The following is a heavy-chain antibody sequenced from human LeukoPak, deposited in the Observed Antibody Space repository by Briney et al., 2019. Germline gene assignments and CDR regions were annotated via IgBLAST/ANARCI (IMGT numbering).Heavy chain of an antibody. CDR3: ARSRITTLRGVTASRGLDP. CDR1: GFSLSTTGMC. V-gene: IGHV2-70*11. Sequence: SGPALVKPTQTLTLTCTFSGFSLSTTGMCVSRIRQPPGKALEWLARIDWDDDKEYSTSLKTRLTISKDTSKNQVVLTMTNVDPVDTATYYCARSRITTLRGVTASRGLDPWGQGTLVTVSS. J-gene: IGHJ5*02. CDR2: IDWDDDK. D-gene: IGHD3-10*01.